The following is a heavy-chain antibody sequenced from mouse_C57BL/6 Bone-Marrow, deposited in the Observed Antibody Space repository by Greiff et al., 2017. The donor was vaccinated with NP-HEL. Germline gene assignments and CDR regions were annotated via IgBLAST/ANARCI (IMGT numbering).Heavy chain of an antibody. V-gene: IGHV1-80*01. CDR1: GYTFTGYW. CDR2: IYPSDGDT. J-gene: IGHJ4*01. CDR3: ASGDYGSSHLEDSLAY. Sequence: QVQLQQSGAELVKPGASVKISCKASGYTFTGYWMNWVKQRPGKGLEWIGEIYPSDGDTNYNQKFKGKATLTADKSSSTAYMQLSSLTSEDSAVYYCASGDYGSSHLEDSLAYWGQGTAVTVSA. D-gene: IGHD1-1*01.